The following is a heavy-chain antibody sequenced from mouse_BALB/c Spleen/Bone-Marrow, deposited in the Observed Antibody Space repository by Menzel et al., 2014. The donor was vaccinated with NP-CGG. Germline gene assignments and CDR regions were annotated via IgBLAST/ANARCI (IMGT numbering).Heavy chain of an antibody. V-gene: IGHV5-12*02. CDR3: ASTYYGNPFAY. Sequence: EVKLMESGGGLVQPGGSLKLSCATSGFTFSDYYMYWVRQTPEKRLEWVAYISNGGGSTYYPDTVKGRFTISRDNAKNTLYLQMSRLKSEDTATYYCASTYYGNPFAYWGQGTLVTVSA. J-gene: IGHJ3*01. CDR2: ISNGGGST. CDR1: GFTFSDYY. D-gene: IGHD2-10*01.